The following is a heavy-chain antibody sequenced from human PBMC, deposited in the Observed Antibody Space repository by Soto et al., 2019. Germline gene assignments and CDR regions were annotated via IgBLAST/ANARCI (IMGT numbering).Heavy chain of an antibody. J-gene: IGHJ6*02. CDR1: GGSFSGYY. D-gene: IGHD2-8*01. V-gene: IGHV4-34*01. CDR2: INHSGST. CDR3: ARPGFRGTNGVLSLNYYYYYGMDV. Sequence: PSETLSLTCAVYGGSFSGYYWSWIRQPPGKGLEWIGEINHSGSTNYNPSLKSRVTISVDTSKNQFSLKLSSVTAADTAVYYCARPGFRGTNGVLSLNYYYYYGMDVLGQGTTVTVSS.